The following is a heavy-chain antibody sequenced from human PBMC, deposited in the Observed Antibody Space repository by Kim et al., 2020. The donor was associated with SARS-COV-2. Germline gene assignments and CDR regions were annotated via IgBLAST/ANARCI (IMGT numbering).Heavy chain of an antibody. J-gene: IGHJ6*02. D-gene: IGHD3-3*02. CDR1: GGSIGGYD. Sequence: SETLSLTCTVSGGSIGGYDWNWIRQAPGKGLEWIGSISYSGNTNYNPSLKSRITISVDTSKNHVSLQLSSVTAADTAVYFCARDLLSNYHFWSGYKEGGSKYYYGMDVWGQGTTVTVSS. V-gene: IGHV4-59*01. CDR2: ISYSGNT. CDR3: ARDLLSNYHFWSGYKEGGSKYYYGMDV.